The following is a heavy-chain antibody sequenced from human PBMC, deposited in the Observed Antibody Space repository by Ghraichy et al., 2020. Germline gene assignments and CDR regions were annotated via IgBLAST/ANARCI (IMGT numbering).Heavy chain of an antibody. J-gene: IGHJ4*02. V-gene: IGHV4-59*01. CDR1: GGSISSYY. D-gene: IGHD5-18*01. CDR3: ARARRDSYGYVRRIDY. CDR2: IYYSGST. Sequence: SETLSLTCTVSGGSISSYYWSWIRQPPGKGLEWIGYIYYSGSTNYNPSLKSRVTISVDTSKNQFSLKLSSVTAADTAVYYCARARRDSYGYVRRIDYWGQGTLVTVSS.